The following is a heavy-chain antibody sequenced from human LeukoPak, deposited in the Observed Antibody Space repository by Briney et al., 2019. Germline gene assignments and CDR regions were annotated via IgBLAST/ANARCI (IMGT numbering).Heavy chain of an antibody. V-gene: IGHV3-21*01. CDR3: AGVGVAATQGNDY. CDR1: GFTFSSYS. J-gene: IGHJ4*02. CDR2: ISSSSSYV. Sequence: PGGSLRLSCAASGFTFSSYSMNWVRQAPGKGLEWVSSISSSSSYVYYADSVKGRFTISRDNAKNSLYLQMNSLRAEDTAVYYCAGVGVAATQGNDYWGQGTLVTVSS. D-gene: IGHD2-15*01.